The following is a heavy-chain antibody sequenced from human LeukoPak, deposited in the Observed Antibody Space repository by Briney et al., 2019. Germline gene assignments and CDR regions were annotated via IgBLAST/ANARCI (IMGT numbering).Heavy chain of an antibody. V-gene: IGHV3-15*07. J-gene: IGHJ4*02. CDR1: GFTFSNAW. CDR3: TTEGYGDAFDI. CDR2: IKSKTYGGTT. Sequence: GGSLRLSCAASGFTFSNAWMNWVRQAPGKGLEWVGRIKSKTYGGTTDYAAPVKGRFTISRDDSKKTLYLQMSSLKTEDTAVYYCTTEGYGDAFDIWGQGTLVTVSS. D-gene: IGHD5-18*01.